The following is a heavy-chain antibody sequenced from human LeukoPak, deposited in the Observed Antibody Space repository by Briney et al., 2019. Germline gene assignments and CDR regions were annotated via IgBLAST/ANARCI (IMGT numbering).Heavy chain of an antibody. CDR2: INSEGSTT. Sequence: GGSLRLSCAASGFTFSSYWMHWVRQGPGKGLVWVSRINSEGSTTAYAGSVKGRFTISRDNAKNTLYLQMHSLRGEDTAVYYCARGRSGYDLAHWGQGTLVTVSS. J-gene: IGHJ4*02. D-gene: IGHD5-12*01. CDR1: GFTFSSYW. V-gene: IGHV3-74*01. CDR3: ARGRSGYDLAH.